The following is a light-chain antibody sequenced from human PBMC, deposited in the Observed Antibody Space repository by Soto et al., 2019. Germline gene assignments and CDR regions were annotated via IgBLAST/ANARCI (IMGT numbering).Light chain of an antibody. Sequence: QAVVTQEPSFSVSPGGTVTLTCDLSSGSVSTSYYPSWFQQTPGQAPRTLIYNTNTRSSAVPDRFSGSILGNKAALTIAGAQADDESDYYCVLYMGSGIWVFGGGTKVTVL. CDR3: VLYMGSGIWV. CDR1: SGSVSTSYY. CDR2: NTN. J-gene: IGLJ3*02. V-gene: IGLV8-61*01.